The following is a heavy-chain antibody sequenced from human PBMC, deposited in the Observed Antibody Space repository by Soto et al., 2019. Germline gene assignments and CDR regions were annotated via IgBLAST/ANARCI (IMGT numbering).Heavy chain of an antibody. V-gene: IGHV1-69*12. CDR2: SIPIFGTP. D-gene: IGHD5-18*01. CDR1: GGSFRSYA. Sequence: QVQLVQSGAEVKKPGSSVKVSCKASGGSFRSYAVNWVRQAPGQGLECLGGSIPIFGTPNYAQKFHGRVSITADESTSTVYMDLISLTSEDTAVYYCAYSANHRYFFDSWGQGTLVTVSS. CDR3: AYSANHRYFFDS. J-gene: IGHJ5*01.